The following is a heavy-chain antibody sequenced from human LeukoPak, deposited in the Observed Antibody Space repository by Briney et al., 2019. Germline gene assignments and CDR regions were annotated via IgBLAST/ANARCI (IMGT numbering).Heavy chain of an antibody. CDR3: ARASSGSGLSIDY. Sequence: SETLSLTCTVSGGSISSGGYYWSWIRQHPEKGLEWIGYIYYSGSTYYNPSLKSRVTISVDTSKNQFSLKLSSVTAADTAVYYCARASSGSGLSIDYWGQGTLVTVSS. J-gene: IGHJ4*02. CDR2: IYYSGST. CDR1: GGSISSGGYY. D-gene: IGHD3-10*01. V-gene: IGHV4-31*03.